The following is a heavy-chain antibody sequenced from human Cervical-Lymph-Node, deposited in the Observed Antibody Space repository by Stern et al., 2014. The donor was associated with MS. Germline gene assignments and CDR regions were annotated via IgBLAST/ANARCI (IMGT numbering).Heavy chain of an antibody. CDR1: GFTFSSYS. Sequence: EVQLVQSGGGLVKPGGSLRVSCAASGFTFSSYSMNWVRQAPGKGLEGVSSISRSSSYIYYADSVKGRFTISRDNAKNSLYLQMNSLRAEDTAVYYCARDQGGKYYDSSGYYSDAFDIWGQGTMVTVSS. CDR3: ARDQGGKYYDSSGYYSDAFDI. D-gene: IGHD3-22*01. V-gene: IGHV3-21*01. J-gene: IGHJ3*02. CDR2: ISRSSSYI.